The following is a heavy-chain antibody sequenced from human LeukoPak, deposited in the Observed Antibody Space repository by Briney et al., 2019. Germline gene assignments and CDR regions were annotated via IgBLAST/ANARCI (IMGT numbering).Heavy chain of an antibody. CDR3: ARDHGGYTHPYYYGMDV. Sequence: ETLSLTCTVSGGSISSYYWSWIRQPPGKGLEWIGYIYYSGSTNYNPSLKSRVTISVDTSKNQFSLKLSSVTAADTAVYYCARDHGGYTHPYYYGMDVWGQGTTVTVSS. CDR1: GGSISSYY. CDR2: IYYSGST. J-gene: IGHJ6*02. V-gene: IGHV4-59*01. D-gene: IGHD5-12*01.